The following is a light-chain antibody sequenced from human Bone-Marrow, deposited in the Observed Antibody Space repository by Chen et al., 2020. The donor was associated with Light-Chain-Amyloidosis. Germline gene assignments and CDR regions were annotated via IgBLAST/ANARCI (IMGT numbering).Light chain of an antibody. Sequence: SSVLTQPSSVSVAPGQTATIACGGNNIGSTRVHWYQQTPGQAPLLVVYDDSDRPSGIPERLSGSNSGNTATLTISRVEAGDEADYYCQVWDRSSDRPVVGGGTKLTVL. J-gene: IGLJ3*02. V-gene: IGLV3-21*02. CDR2: DDS. CDR1: NIGSTR. CDR3: QVWDRSSDRPV.